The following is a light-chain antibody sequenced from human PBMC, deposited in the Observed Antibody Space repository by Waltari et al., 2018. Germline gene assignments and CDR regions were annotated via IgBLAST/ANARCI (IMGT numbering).Light chain of an antibody. V-gene: IGKV2-28*01. Sequence: DIMVTQSPLSLPVTPGEPASISVPSTQSLRQSNGYDYLDWYFQKPGQAPQHLMYLGSNRASGVPDRLSGSGSGTNFTLKISRVEAEDVGVYYCMQGLQPPWTFGQGTKVEI. J-gene: IGKJ1*01. CDR1: QSLRQSNGYDY. CDR3: MQGLQPPWT. CDR2: LGS.